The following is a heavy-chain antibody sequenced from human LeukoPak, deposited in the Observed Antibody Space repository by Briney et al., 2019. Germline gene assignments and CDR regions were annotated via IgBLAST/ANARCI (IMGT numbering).Heavy chain of an antibody. J-gene: IGHJ4*02. CDR1: GFTFSSYA. Sequence: GGSLRLSCAASGFTFSSYAISWVRQAPGKGPEWVSSISDSGGSTYYADSVKGRFTISRDNSKNTLYLQIDTLRAEDTAVYYCAQTGPTGGFCSSTSCYGVDYWGQRTLVTVSS. CDR2: ISDSGGST. CDR3: AQTGPTGGFCSSTSCYGVDY. D-gene: IGHD2-2*01. V-gene: IGHV3-23*01.